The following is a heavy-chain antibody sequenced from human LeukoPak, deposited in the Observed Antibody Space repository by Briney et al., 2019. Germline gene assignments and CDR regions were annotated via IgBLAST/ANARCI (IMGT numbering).Heavy chain of an antibody. V-gene: IGHV1-58*02. CDR2: IVVGSGNT. J-gene: IGHJ3*02. CDR1: GFTFTSSA. D-gene: IGHD1-26*01. CDR3: AGSGSYFWAFDI. Sequence: GASVKVSCKASGFTFTSSAMQWVRQARGQRLEWIGWIVVGSGNTNYAQKFQERVTITRDMSTSTAYMELSSLRSEDTAVYYCAGSGSYFWAFDIWGQGAMVTVSS.